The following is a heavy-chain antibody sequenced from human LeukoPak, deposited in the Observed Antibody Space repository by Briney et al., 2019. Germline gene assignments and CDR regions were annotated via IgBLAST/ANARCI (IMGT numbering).Heavy chain of an antibody. CDR3: ARTGYANNWFDP. D-gene: IGHD3-9*01. CDR2: IYSGGST. CDR1: GFTASSNH. J-gene: IGHJ5*02. V-gene: IGHV3-53*01. Sequence: GGSLRLSCVASGFTASSNHMSWVRQAPGKGLEWVSVIYSGGSTYYADSVKGRFTISRDNSKNTLYLQMNSLRAEDTAVYYCARTGYANNWFDPWGQGTLVTVSS.